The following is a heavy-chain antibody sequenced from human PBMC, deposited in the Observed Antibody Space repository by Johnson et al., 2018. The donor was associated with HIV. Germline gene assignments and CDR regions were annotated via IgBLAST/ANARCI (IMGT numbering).Heavy chain of an antibody. Sequence: EVQLVESGGGVVRPGGSLRLSCAASGFTFDDYGMTWVRQAPGKGLEWVGSIKQDGSESYYVDSVKGRFTISRDNAKNSLYLQMNSLRAEDTAVYYCARIDYSNYEEAFDIWGQGTMVTVSS. CDR1: GFTFDDYG. V-gene: IGHV3-7*01. CDR2: IKQDGSES. CDR3: ARIDYSNYEEAFDI. D-gene: IGHD4-11*01. J-gene: IGHJ3*02.